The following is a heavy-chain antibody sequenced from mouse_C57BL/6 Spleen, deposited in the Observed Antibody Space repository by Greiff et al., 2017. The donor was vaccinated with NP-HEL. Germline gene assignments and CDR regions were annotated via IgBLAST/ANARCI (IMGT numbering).Heavy chain of an antibody. J-gene: IGHJ2*01. V-gene: IGHV14-2*01. CDR2: IDPEDGET. D-gene: IGHD1-1*01. Sequence: EVQLQQSGAELVKPGASVKLSCTASGFNIKDYYMHWVKQRTEQGLEWIGRIDPEDGETKYAPKSQGKATLTADTSSHTADLQLSSLTAEDTAVYDCARTAVGPFDYWGQGTTLTVAS. CDR3: ARTAVGPFDY. CDR1: GFNIKDYY.